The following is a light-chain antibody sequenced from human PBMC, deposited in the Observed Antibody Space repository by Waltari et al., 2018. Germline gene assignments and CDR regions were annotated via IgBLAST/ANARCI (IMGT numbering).Light chain of an antibody. Sequence: QEHGKSPRYLVKVKCDGSTNKGDEIPDRFSGSSSWAERYLTISSVQSEDEADYYCQTGGHGTWVFGGGTTLTVL. J-gene: IGLJ3*02. CDR3: QTGGHGTWV. CDR2: VKCDGST. V-gene: IGLV4-69*01.